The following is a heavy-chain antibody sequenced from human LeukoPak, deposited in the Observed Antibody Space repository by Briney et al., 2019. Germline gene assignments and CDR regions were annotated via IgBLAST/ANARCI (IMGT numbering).Heavy chain of an antibody. CDR2: INNDGSA. CDR3: ARDYYGSIDL. Sequence: GGSLRLSCVASGFTFGKYWMHWVRHAPGKELVCISRINNDGSAVYADSVAGRFTISRDNARDTLYLQMNSLRVEDTAVYYCARDYYGSIDLWGQGTLVTVSS. V-gene: IGHV3-74*01. J-gene: IGHJ1*01. D-gene: IGHD3-10*01. CDR1: GFTFGKYW.